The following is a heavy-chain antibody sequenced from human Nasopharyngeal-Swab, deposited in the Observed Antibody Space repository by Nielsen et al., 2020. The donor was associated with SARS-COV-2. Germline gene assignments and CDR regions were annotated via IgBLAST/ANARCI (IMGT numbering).Heavy chain of an antibody. CDR2: ISRSGNT. CDR3: AGVNNGGGMVPGSYSCFMDA. J-gene: IGHJ6*03. V-gene: IGHV4-34*01. CDR1: GASFSGYS. D-gene: IGHD2-21*01. Sequence: GSLRLSCGLYGASFSGYSWGWVRQPPGKGLEWIADISRSGNTNYNPALKSRFIMSMTTSKDEFSLKLTSVTAADTAIYFCAGVNNGGGMVPGSYSCFMDAWGRGTSVAVSS.